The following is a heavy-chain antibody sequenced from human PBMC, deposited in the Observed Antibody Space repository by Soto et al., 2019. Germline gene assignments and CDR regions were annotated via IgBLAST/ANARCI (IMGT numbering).Heavy chain of an antibody. J-gene: IGHJ4*02. CDR3: ARRYGWNFDY. D-gene: IGHD6-19*01. Sequence: PXXTLSLPFTVSGGSISSYYWRWIRQPPGKGLEWIGYIYYSGSTNYNPSLKSRVTISVDTSKNQFSLKLSSVTAADTAVYYCARRYGWNFDYWGQGTLVTVSS. CDR2: IYYSGST. V-gene: IGHV4-59*08. CDR1: GGSISSYY.